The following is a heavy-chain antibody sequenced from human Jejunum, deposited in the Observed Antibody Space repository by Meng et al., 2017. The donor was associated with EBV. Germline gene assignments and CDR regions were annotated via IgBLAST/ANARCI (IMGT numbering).Heavy chain of an antibody. V-gene: IGHV4-61*01. CDR1: GVSVSTGSYY. J-gene: IGHJ4*02. CDR2: FYYSASP. D-gene: IGHD3-22*01. Sequence: QVQLQESGPGLVKSSETLSLTCTVSGVSVSTGSYYWSWIRQPPGKGLEWIGYFYYSASPKYNPSLKSRATISADMSKNQFSLKLRSVTSADTAVYYCARGRGVTDYYDSSGSPFDYWGQGTMVTVSA. CDR3: ARGRGVTDYYDSSGSPFDY.